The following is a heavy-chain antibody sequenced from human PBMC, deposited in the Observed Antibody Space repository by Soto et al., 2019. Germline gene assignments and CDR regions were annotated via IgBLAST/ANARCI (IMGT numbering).Heavy chain of an antibody. CDR2: IYYSGST. J-gene: IGHJ5*02. D-gene: IGHD3-16*02. Sequence: SETLSLTCTVSGGSISRGGYYWSWIRQHPGKGLEWIGYIYYSGSTYYNPSLKSRVTISVDTSKNQFSLKLSSVTAADTAVYYCARTLMITFGGVIVSNWFGPWGQGTLVTVSS. CDR3: ARTLMITFGGVIVSNWFGP. V-gene: IGHV4-31*03. CDR1: GGSISRGGYY.